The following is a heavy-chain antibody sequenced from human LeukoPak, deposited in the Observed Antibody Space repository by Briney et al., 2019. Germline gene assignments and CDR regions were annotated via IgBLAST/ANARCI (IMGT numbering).Heavy chain of an antibody. CDR2: ISAYNGNT. V-gene: IGHV1-18*01. D-gene: IGHD6-13*01. CDR3: ARGQGTGYSSSWYSLSNYYYYYMDV. J-gene: IGHJ6*03. Sequence: ASVKVSCKASGYTFTSYGISWVRQAPGQGLEWMGWISAYNGNTNYAQKLQGRVTMTTDTSTSTAYMELRSLRSEDTAVYYCARGQGTGYSSSWYSLSNYYYYYMDVWGKGTTVTISS. CDR1: GYTFTSYG.